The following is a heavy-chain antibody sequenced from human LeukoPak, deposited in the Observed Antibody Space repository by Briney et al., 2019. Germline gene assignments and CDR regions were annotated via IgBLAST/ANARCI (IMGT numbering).Heavy chain of an antibody. CDR3: ARTIAQYTNTWLYYYYGLDV. D-gene: IGHD6-13*01. CDR2: ISGGGEDT. V-gene: IGHV3-23*01. Sequence: PGGSLRLSCTASGFSFRSFAMIWVRQAPGQGLEWVSSISGGGEDTYYADSVKGRFTISRDNSETILYLQMNSLGADDTALYYCARTIAQYTNTWLYYYYGLDVWGQGTTVTVSS. J-gene: IGHJ6*02. CDR1: GFSFRSFA.